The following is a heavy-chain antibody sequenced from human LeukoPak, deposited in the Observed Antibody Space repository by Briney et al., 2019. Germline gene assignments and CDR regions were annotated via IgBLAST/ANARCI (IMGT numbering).Heavy chain of an antibody. Sequence: ASVKVSCKASGYTFTSYDIDWVRTATGQGLEWMGWMNPNSGKTGNAQKFQGRVTMTRNTSISTAYMELSSLRPEDTAVYYCARALPLIDFYDSSASISPRPAYDYWGQGTLVTVSS. V-gene: IGHV1-8*01. CDR3: ARALPLIDFYDSSASISPRPAYDY. CDR1: GYTFTSYD. D-gene: IGHD3-22*01. J-gene: IGHJ4*02. CDR2: MNPNSGKT.